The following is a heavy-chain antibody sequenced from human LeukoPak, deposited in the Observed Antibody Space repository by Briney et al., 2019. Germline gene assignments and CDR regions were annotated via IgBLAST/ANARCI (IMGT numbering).Heavy chain of an antibody. V-gene: IGHV4-4*02. CDR2: IYHSGST. CDR1: GGSISSSNW. CDR3: GSMGEVQGIEH. J-gene: IGHJ4*02. D-gene: IGHD3-16*01. Sequence: SETLSLTCAVSGGSISSSNWWSWVRQPPGKGLEWIGEIYHSGSTNYNPSLKSRVTISVDKSENQFSLKLSSVTAADTAVYYRGSMGEVQGIEHWGQGTLVTVSS.